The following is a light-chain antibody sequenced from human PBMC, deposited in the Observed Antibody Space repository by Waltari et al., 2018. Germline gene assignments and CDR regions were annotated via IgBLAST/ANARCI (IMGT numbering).Light chain of an antibody. V-gene: IGLV8-61*01. CDR3: ALYMGSGIWV. J-gene: IGLJ3*02. CDR1: SGSLSTTSY. CDR2: KAN. Sequence: QTVVTQEPSLSVSPGGTVTLTCALSSGSLSTTSYATWYQHTPGQAPRTLVSKANARSSGVPDRFSGSILGNTAALTITGAQADDESDYYCALYMGSGIWVFGGGTRLTVL.